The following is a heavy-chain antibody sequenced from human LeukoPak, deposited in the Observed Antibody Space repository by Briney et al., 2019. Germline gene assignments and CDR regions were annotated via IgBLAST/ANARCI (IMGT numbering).Heavy chain of an antibody. D-gene: IGHD4-17*01. V-gene: IGHV3-21*01. CDR3: ARDRSFYGDPVQN. J-gene: IGHJ4*02. CDR1: GFTFSSYS. CDR2: ISSSSSYI. Sequence: GGSLRLSCAASGFTFSSYSMNWVRQAPGKGLEWVSSISSSSSYINYADSVKGRFTISRDNAKNSLYLQMNSLRAEDTAVYYCARDRSFYGDPVQNWGQGTLVTVSS.